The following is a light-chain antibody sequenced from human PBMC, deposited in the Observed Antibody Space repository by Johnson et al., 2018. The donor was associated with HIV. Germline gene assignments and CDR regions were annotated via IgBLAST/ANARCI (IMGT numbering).Light chain of an antibody. CDR2: ENN. V-gene: IGLV1-51*02. Sequence: QSVLTQPPSVSAAPGQKVTISCSGSSYNIGSNYVSWYQQLPGTAPKLLIYENNKRPSGIPDRFSGSKSGTSATLGIAGLQPGDEADYYCGTWDNSLSTGAVFGTGTKVTVL. CDR1: SYNIGSNY. J-gene: IGLJ1*01. CDR3: GTWDNSLSTGAV.